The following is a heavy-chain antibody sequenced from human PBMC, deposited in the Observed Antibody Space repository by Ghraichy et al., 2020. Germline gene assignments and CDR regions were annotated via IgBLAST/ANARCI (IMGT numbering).Heavy chain of an antibody. CDR3: ARGVSLDY. Sequence: RHGGRQAPGEGRVGVSRINGDGITPTYADSVKGRLTMSRGNAKNTLFLQMSSLRAEDTALYYCARGVSLDYWGQGTLVTVSS. J-gene: IGHJ4*02. V-gene: IGHV3-74*01. CDR2: INGDGITP.